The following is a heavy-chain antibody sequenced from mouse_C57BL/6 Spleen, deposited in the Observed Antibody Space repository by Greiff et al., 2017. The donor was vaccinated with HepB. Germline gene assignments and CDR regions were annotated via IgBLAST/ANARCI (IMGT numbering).Heavy chain of an antibody. J-gene: IGHJ4*01. Sequence: EVQVVESGPGLVKPSQSLSLTCSVTGYSITSGYYWNWIRQFPGNKLEWMGYISYDGSNNYNPSLKNRISITRDTSKNQFFLKLNSVTTEDTATYYCARITTVVAAYYAMDYWGQGTSVTVSS. V-gene: IGHV3-6*01. CDR3: ARITTVVAAYYAMDY. D-gene: IGHD1-1*01. CDR2: ISYDGSN. CDR1: GYSITSGYY.